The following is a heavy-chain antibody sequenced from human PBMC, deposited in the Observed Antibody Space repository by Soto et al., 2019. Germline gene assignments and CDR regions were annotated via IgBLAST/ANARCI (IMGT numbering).Heavy chain of an antibody. CDR3: AKDHCRACDELWSGCYAYGFGY. D-gene: IGHD3-3*01. CDR2: ISGSGGST. Sequence: PGGSLRLSCAASGFTFSSYAMSWVRQAPGKGLEWVSAISGSGGSTYYADSVKGRFTISRDNSKNTLYLQMNSLRAEDTAVYYCAKDHCRACDELWSGCYAYGFGYRGQGTLVTVSS. J-gene: IGHJ4*02. CDR1: GFTFSSYA. V-gene: IGHV3-23*01.